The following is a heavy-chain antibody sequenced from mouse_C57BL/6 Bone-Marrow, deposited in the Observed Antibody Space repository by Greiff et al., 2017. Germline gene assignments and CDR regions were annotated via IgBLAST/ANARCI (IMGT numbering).Heavy chain of an antibody. D-gene: IGHD2-3*01. CDR2: ISYDGSN. CDR3: AREGDGYTWFAY. Sequence: EVKVEESGPGLVKPSQSLSLTCSVTGYSITSGYYWNWIRQFPGNKLEWMGYISYDGSNNYNPSLKNRISITRDTSKNQFFLKLNSVTTEDTATYYCAREGDGYTWFAYWGQGTLVTVSA. J-gene: IGHJ3*01. CDR1: GYSITSGYY. V-gene: IGHV3-6*01.